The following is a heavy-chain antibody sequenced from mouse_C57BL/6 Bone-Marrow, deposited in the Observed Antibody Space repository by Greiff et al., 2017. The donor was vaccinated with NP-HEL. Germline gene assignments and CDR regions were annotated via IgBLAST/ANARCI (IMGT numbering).Heavy chain of an antibody. Sequence: DVHLVESGGGLVQPGGSLKLSCAASGFTFSDYGMAWVRQAPRKGPEWVAFISNLAYSIYYADTVTGRFTISRENAKNTLYLEMSSLRSEDTAMYYCARQGWESYFDVWGTGTTVTVSS. D-gene: IGHD2-3*01. J-gene: IGHJ1*03. CDR2: ISNLAYSI. V-gene: IGHV5-15*01. CDR3: ARQGWESYFDV. CDR1: GFTFSDYG.